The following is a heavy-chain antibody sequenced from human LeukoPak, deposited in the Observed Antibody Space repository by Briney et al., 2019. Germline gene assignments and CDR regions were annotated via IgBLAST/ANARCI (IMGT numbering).Heavy chain of an antibody. CDR1: GGSISSSSYY. Sequence: SETQSLTCTVSGGSISSSSYYWGWIRQPPGKGLEWIGSIYYSGSTYYNPSLKSRVTISIDTSKNQFSLILSSVTAADTAVHYCARRSSGSYHSPLGYWGQGILVTVSS. D-gene: IGHD1-26*01. CDR3: ARRSSGSYHSPLGY. CDR2: IYYSGST. J-gene: IGHJ4*02. V-gene: IGHV4-39*01.